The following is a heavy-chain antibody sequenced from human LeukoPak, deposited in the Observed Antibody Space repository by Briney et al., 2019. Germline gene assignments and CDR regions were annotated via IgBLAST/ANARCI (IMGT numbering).Heavy chain of an antibody. V-gene: IGHV3-21*03. CDR2: ISSSGSYI. D-gene: IGHD3-10*01. CDR3: ARGSLTVSRGVVTLDL. CDR1: GFTFSSYT. Sequence: GGSLRLSCAVSGFTFSSYTMNWARQTPGKGLEWVLSISSSGSYIYYADSVKGRFTISRDNVRNSLFLQMNSLRAEDTAVYFCARGSLTVSRGVVTLDLWGQGSLVTVSS. J-gene: IGHJ5*02.